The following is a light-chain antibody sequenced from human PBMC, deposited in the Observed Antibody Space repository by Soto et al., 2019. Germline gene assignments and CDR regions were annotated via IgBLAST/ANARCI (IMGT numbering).Light chain of an antibody. Sequence: IVMTQTPLSLSVTPGQPASISCKSSQSLLHSDGKTHLYWYLQRPGQPPQLLMSEVSDRFSGVPDRFSRTGSGTDFTQRISRVEAEDAGLYSCMQTKQLPLTFGPGTKVEVK. CDR2: EVS. CDR1: QSLLHSDGKTH. J-gene: IGKJ1*01. CDR3: MQTKQLPLT. V-gene: IGKV2D-29*01.